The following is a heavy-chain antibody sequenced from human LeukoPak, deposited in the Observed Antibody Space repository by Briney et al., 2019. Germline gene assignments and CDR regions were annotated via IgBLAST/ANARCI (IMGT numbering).Heavy chain of an antibody. D-gene: IGHD2-8*01. V-gene: IGHV4-4*02. CDR2: ISLTGLT. CDR3: SRENGAFSPFGY. J-gene: IGHJ4*02. Sequence: SETLSLTCGVSGGSISNTNWWSWVRRPPGQGLEWIGEISLTGLTHYNPSLESRVTVSLDKSKNQLSLNLTSVTAADTAVYYCSRENGAFSPFGYWGQGTLVTVLS. CDR1: GGSISNTNW.